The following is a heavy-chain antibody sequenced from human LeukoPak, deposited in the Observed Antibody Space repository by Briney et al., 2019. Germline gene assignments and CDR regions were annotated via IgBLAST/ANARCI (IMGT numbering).Heavy chain of an antibody. CDR2: IYSGGST. CDR1: GFAVSSNY. V-gene: IGHV3-53*01. D-gene: IGHD3-10*01. J-gene: IGHJ4*02. CDR3: ARDSFYGSGSLDY. Sequence: GSLRLSCAASGFAVSSNYMRWVRQAPGKGLEWVSVIYSGGSTYYADSVKGRFTISRDNSKNTLYLQMNSLRAEDTAVYYCARDSFYGSGSLDYWGQGTLVTVSS.